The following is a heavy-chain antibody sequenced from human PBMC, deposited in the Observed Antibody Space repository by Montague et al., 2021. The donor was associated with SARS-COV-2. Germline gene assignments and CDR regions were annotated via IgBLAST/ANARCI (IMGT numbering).Heavy chain of an antibody. CDR2: IYYSGST. J-gene: IGHJ3*02. CDR1: GXSISSGGYY. V-gene: IGHV4-39*01. D-gene: IGHD4-23*01. Sequence: SETLSLTCTVSGXSISSGGYYWGWIRQPPGKGLEWIGSIYYSGSTYCNPSLKSRVTISVDTSKNQFPLKLSSVTAADTAVYYCARLRGDYGGTYDTFDIWGQGTMVTVSS. CDR3: ARLRGDYGGTYDTFDI.